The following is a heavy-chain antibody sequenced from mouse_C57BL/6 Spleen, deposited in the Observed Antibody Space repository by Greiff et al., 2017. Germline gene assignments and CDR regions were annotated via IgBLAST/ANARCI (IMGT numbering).Heavy chain of an antibody. V-gene: IGHV1-78*01. CDR2: IYPRDGST. CDR1: GYTFTDHT. D-gene: IGHD6-1*01. J-gene: IGHJ1*03. Sequence: VQLQQSDAELVKPGASVKISCKVSGYTFTDHTIHWMKQRPEQGLEWIGYIYPRDGSTKYNEKFKGKATLTADKSSSTAYMQLNSLTSEDSAVYFCASGGFGSYWYFDVWGTGTTVTVSS. CDR3: ASGGFGSYWYFDV.